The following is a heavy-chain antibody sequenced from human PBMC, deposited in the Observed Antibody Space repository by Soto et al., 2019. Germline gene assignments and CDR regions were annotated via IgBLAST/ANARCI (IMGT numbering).Heavy chain of an antibody. J-gene: IGHJ4*02. CDR1: GFTFSTYA. Sequence: GGSLRLSCAASGFTFSTYALSWVRQAPGKGLEWVSAISANGQGIYYADSVRGRFTISRDNSKNTLYLQTNSLRVEDTAVYYCAKGALGYCHHGICYQHSDYWGQGTLVTVSS. CDR2: ISANGQGI. V-gene: IGHV3-23*01. CDR3: AKGALGYCHHGICYQHSDY. D-gene: IGHD2-8*01.